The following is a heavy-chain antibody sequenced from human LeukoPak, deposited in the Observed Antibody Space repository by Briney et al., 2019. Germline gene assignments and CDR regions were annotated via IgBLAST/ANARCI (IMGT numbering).Heavy chain of an antibody. CDR1: GFTFSSFA. V-gene: IGHV3-23*01. CDR3: TRETYHLDC. J-gene: IGHJ4*02. Sequence: PGGSRRLSFAASGFTFSSFAMSWFRQAPGKGLEWVSAISGSGGSTYYADSVKGRFTISRDNSKNTLYLQMNSLRAEDTAVYYCTRETYHLDCWGQGALVTVSS. CDR2: ISGSGGST.